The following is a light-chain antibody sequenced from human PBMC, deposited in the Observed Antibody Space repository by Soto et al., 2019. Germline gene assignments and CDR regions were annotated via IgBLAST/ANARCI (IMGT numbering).Light chain of an antibody. V-gene: IGKV3-20*01. CDR3: QQYGSTLVT. J-gene: IGKJ1*01. Sequence: IVMIQPPSTLTVSQRERATLSCTASHYIYSNVAWFQQKPGQAPRLLIYDATSRATGIPDRFSGSGSGTDFTLTINRLEPEDFAVYYCQQYGSTLVTFCQVTKVDI. CDR1: HYIYSN. CDR2: DAT.